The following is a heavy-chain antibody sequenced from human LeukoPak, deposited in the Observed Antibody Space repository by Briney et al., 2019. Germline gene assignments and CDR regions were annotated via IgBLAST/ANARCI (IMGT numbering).Heavy chain of an antibody. D-gene: IGHD3-10*02. Sequence: SETLSLTCAVSGYSISSGYYWGWIRQPPGKGLEWIGSIYHSGSTYYNPSLKSRVTISVDTSKNQFSLKLSSVTAADTAVYYCARSTGTTMFIDYWGQGTLVTVSS. V-gene: IGHV4-38-2*01. J-gene: IGHJ4*02. CDR3: ARSTGTTMFIDY. CDR1: GYSISSGYY. CDR2: IYHSGST.